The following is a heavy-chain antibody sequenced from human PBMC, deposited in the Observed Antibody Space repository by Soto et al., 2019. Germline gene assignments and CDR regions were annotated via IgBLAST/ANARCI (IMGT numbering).Heavy chain of an antibody. D-gene: IGHD5-18*01. CDR3: ARAERGYSYGYRALDI. J-gene: IGHJ3*02. Sequence: ASVKVSCKASGYTFTSYGISWVRQAPGQGLEWMGGIIPIFGTANYAQKFQGRVTITADESTSTAYMELSSLRSEDTAVYYCARAERGYSYGYRALDIWGQGTMVTVSS. V-gene: IGHV1-69*13. CDR2: IIPIFGTA. CDR1: GYTFTSYG.